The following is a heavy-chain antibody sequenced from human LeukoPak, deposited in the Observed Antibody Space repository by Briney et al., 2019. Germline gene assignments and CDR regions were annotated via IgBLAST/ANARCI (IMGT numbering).Heavy chain of an antibody. CDR1: GYTFTSYG. D-gene: IGHD6-19*01. V-gene: IGHV1-8*02. J-gene: IGHJ6*03. CDR3: ARIDSSGWYNYYYYYMDV. CDR2: MNPHSGKT. Sequence: ASVKVSCKASGYTFTSYGISWVRQAPGQGLEWMGWMNPHSGKTGYAQNFQGRVTMTRDTSISTAYMELSSLRSEDTAVYYCARIDSSGWYNYYYYYMDVWGKGTTVTISS.